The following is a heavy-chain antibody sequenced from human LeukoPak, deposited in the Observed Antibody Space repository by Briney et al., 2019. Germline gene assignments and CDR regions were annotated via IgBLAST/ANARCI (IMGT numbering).Heavy chain of an antibody. CDR1: VGTFSSYA. V-gene: IGHV1-69*04. CDR3: ARDPHYCGGDCPLDY. CDR2: IIPILGIA. Sequence: SVKVSCKASVGTFSSYAISWVRQGRGQGLEWMGRIIPILGIANYAQKFHGRVTITADKSTSTAYMELSSLRAEDTAVYYCARDPHYCGGDCPLDYWGQGTLVTVSS. J-gene: IGHJ4*02. D-gene: IGHD2-21*02.